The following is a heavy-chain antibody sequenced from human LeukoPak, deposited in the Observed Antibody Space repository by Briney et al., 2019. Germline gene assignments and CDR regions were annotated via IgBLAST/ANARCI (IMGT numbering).Heavy chain of an antibody. CDR1: GGSLSRYF. V-gene: IGHV4-59*01. CDR2: IYYSGST. CDR3: ARQPSSWFTSFDS. Sequence: PSETLSLTCTVSGGSLSRYFWSWIRQPPGKGLEWIAYIYYSGSTNYNPSLKSRVTISVDTSRNQFSLKLSSVTAADTAVYSCARQPSSWFTSFDSWGQGTLVTVSS. J-gene: IGHJ4*02. D-gene: IGHD6-13*01.